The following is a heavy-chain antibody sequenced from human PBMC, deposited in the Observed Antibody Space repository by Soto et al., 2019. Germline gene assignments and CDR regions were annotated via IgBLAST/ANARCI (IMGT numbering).Heavy chain of an antibody. CDR1: GFTFRSYV. J-gene: IGHJ1*01. Sequence: QVQLVESGGGVVQPGTSLRVSCVGSGFTFRSYVIHWVRQAPGKGLEWVALTSYDGSDKYYGDSVRGRFTISRDNSRNTVYLQMDSLRLEDTAFYYCARWVTTGGLDVWGQGTLVSVSS. V-gene: IGHV3-30*19. CDR2: TSYDGSDK. CDR3: ARWVTTGGLDV. D-gene: IGHD2-21*02.